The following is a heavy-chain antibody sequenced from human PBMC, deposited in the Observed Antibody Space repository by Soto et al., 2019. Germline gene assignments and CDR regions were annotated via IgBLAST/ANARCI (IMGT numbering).Heavy chain of an antibody. CDR3: ATVYCATPSCYAPFNY. Sequence: GGSLRLSCAASGFTFSNAWMSWVRQAPGKGLEWIGRIKTNSDGGTVDYASPVKGRFTISRDDSKSMLYLDLNSLKTEDTGVYFCATVYCATPSCYAPFNYGGKGTRVTVSS. V-gene: IGHV3-15*01. J-gene: IGHJ4*02. CDR2: IKTNSDGGTV. CDR1: GFTFSNAW. D-gene: IGHD2-2*01.